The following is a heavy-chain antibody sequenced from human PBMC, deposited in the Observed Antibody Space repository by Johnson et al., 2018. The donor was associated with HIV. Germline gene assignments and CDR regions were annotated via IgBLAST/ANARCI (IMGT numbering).Heavy chain of an antibody. Sequence: VQLVESGGGLIQPGGSLRLSCAASGFTFSNAWMSWVRQAPGKGLEWVSGISWNGGSTAYADSVKGRFTISRDNAKNSLYLQMHSLRVEDTASYYCARDLVGSPRAFDIWGQGTMVTISS. CDR3: ARDLVGSPRAFDI. CDR2: ISWNGGST. J-gene: IGHJ3*02. D-gene: IGHD2-8*02. V-gene: IGHV3-20*04. CDR1: GFTFSNAW.